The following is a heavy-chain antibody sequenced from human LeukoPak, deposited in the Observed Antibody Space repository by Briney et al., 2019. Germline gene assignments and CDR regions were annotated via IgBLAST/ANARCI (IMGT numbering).Heavy chain of an antibody. V-gene: IGHV4-30-4*08. D-gene: IGHD2-2*01. J-gene: IGHJ4*02. CDR1: GGSISSGDYC. Sequence: LQTLSLSCTVSGGSISSGDYCWSWIRQPPGKGLEWIGYIYYSGSSNYNPSLKSRVTISVDTSKNQFSLKLSSVTAAGRAVYYCSIEVVEYQLPNLFDYWGQGTVVTVSS. CDR3: SIEVVEYQLPNLFDY. CDR2: IYYSGSS.